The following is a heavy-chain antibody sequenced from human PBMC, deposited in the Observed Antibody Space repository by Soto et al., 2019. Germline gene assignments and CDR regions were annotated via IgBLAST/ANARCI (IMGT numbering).Heavy chain of an antibody. Sequence: LPETLSLTCTVSGGSISSYYWSWIRQPPGKGLEWIGYIYYSGSTNYNPSLKSRVTISVDTSKNQFSLKLSSVTAADTAVYYCASRYGSLFDYWRQAPLVSVSS. J-gene: IGHJ4*02. V-gene: IGHV4-59*08. CDR1: GGSISSYY. CDR2: IYYSGST. D-gene: IGHD5-18*01. CDR3: ASRYGSLFDY.